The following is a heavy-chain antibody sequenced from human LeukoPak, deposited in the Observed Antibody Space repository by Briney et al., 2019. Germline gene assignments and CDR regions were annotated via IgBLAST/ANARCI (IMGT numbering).Heavy chain of an antibody. J-gene: IGHJ4*02. D-gene: IGHD3-16*01. V-gene: IGHV4-61*02. CDR3: ARRAELGMRYFDS. CDR1: GGSISSGPYY. CDR2: IYSSGRT. Sequence: SETLSLTCTVSGGSISSGPYYWSWIRQPAGKGLEWIGRIYSSGRTNYNPSLKSRVTISLDTSKNQISLKVSSVTAADTAMYYCARRAELGMRYFDSWGQGALVTVSS.